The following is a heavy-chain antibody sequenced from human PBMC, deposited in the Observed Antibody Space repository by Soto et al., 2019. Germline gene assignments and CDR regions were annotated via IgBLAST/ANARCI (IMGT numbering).Heavy chain of an antibody. Sequence: QVQLVESGGGVVQPGRSLRLSCAASGFTFSSYAMHWVRQAPGKGLEWVAVISYDGSNKYYADSVKGRFTISRDNSKNTLYLQMNSLRAEDTAVYYCARDSFYCGGDCYSGFDFDYWGQGTLVTVSS. J-gene: IGHJ4*02. D-gene: IGHD2-21*02. CDR2: ISYDGSNK. V-gene: IGHV3-30-3*01. CDR3: ARDSFYCGGDCYSGFDFDY. CDR1: GFTFSSYA.